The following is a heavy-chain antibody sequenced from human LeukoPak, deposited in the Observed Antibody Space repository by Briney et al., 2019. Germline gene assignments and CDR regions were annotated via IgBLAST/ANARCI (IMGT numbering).Heavy chain of an antibody. CDR1: GFTFSSYA. CDR2: ISYDGSNK. CDR3: ARTDSSDGMDV. Sequence: GGSLRLSCAASGFTFSSYAMHWVRQAPGKGLEWVAVISYDGSNKYYADSVKGRFTTSRDNSKNTLYLQMNNLRAEDTAVYYCARTDSSDGMDVWGQGTTVTVSS. J-gene: IGHJ6*02. D-gene: IGHD3-22*01. V-gene: IGHV3-30-3*01.